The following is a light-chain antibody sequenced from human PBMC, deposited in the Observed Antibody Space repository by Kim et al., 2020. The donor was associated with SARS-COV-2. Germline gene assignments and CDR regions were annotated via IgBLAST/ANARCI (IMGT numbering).Light chain of an antibody. CDR1: SSNIGNNY. CDR3: GTWDSSLSAGV. J-gene: IGLJ3*02. CDR2: DNN. Sequence: QSVLTQPPSVSAAPGQKVTISCSGSSSNIGNNYVSWYQQLPGTAPKLLIYDNNKRSSGIPDRFSGSKSGTSATLGITGLQTGDEADYYCGTWDSSLSAGVFDGGTLLTVL. V-gene: IGLV1-51*01.